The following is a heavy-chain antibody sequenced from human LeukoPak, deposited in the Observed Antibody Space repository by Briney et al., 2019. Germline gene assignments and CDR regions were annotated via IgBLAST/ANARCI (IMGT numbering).Heavy chain of an antibody. CDR2: FDPEDGET. D-gene: IGHD1-1*01. V-gene: IGHV1-24*01. Sequence: GASVKVSCKVSGYTLTELSMHWVRQAPGKGLEWMGGFDPEDGETIYAQKFQGRVTMTRDTSTSTVYMELSSLRSEDTAVYYCARAERLFSGYMDVWGKGTTVTISS. CDR3: ARAERLFSGYMDV. CDR1: GYTLTELS. J-gene: IGHJ6*03.